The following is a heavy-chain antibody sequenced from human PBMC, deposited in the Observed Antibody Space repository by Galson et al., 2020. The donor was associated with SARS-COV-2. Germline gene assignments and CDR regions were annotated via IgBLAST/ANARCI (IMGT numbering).Heavy chain of an antibody. CDR2: MNNDGSHI. CDR3: VRSGDFGYFDY. CDR1: GFSFSDSW. Sequence: GGSLRLSCAASGFSFSDSWMHWVRQAPGKGLVWVSRMNNDGSHITYVDSVRGRFTISRDNAKSTLYLQMNSLRADDTAIYYCVRSGDFGYFDYWGQGNLVIVSS. J-gene: IGHJ4*02. V-gene: IGHV3-74*01. D-gene: IGHD2-21*02.